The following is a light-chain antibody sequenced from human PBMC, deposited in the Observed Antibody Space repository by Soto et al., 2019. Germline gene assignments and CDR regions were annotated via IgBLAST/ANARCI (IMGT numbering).Light chain of an antibody. V-gene: IGKV1-5*03. CDR2: KAS. J-gene: IGKJ1*01. Sequence: DVQMTQSPSTLSASVGDRVTITYRASQSISDWLAWYQQKPGKAPKLLIYKASSLESGVPSRFSGSGSGTEFTLTISSLQPDDFATYYCHQYYSYSRTFGQGTKVEIK. CDR3: HQYYSYSRT. CDR1: QSISDW.